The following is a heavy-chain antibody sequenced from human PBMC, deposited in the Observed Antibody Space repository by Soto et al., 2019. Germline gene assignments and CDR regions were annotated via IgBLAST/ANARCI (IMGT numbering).Heavy chain of an antibody. CDR1: GGTFISYA. J-gene: IGHJ4*02. D-gene: IGHD3-22*01. Sequence: AAVKVSFKSSGGTFISYAISWVVQAPGQGLEWMGGIIPIFGTANYAQKFQGRVTITADESTSTAYMELSSLRSEDTAVYYCARGRVVVIFPFDYWGQGTLVTVS. CDR3: ARGRVVVIFPFDY. CDR2: IIPIFGTA. V-gene: IGHV1-69*13.